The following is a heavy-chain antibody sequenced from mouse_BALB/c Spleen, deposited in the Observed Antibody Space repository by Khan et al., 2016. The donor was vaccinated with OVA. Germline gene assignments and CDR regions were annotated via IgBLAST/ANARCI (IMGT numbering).Heavy chain of an antibody. Sequence: QVQLKESGPGLVQPSQSLSITCTVSGFSLNTYGIHWIRQSQGKGLEWLGVIRSGGSTDYNGAFISRLNITKDNSKNQVFFKMNSLQADDTAIYYCARKSYMYDFTYWGQGTLVTVSA. CDR3: ARKSYMYDFTY. CDR1: GFSLNTYG. V-gene: IGHV2-2*01. D-gene: IGHD2-14*01. J-gene: IGHJ3*01. CDR2: IRSGGST.